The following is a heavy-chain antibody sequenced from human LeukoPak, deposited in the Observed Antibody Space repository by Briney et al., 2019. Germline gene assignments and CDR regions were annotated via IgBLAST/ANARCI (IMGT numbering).Heavy chain of an antibody. J-gene: IGHJ4*02. CDR2: ISGSGGST. CDR3: ARAPGATYGDY. V-gene: IGHV3-21*01. D-gene: IGHD1-26*01. CDR1: GFTFSYYW. Sequence: GGSLRLSCAASGFTFSYYWMSWVRQAPGKGLEWVSSISGSGGSTYYADSVKGRFTISRDNAKNSLYLQMNSLRAEDTAVYYCARAPGATYGDYWGQGTLVTVTS.